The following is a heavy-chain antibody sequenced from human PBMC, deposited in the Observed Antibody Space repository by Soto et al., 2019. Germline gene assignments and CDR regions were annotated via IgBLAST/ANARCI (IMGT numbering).Heavy chain of an antibody. CDR1: GYTFTGYY. Sequence: ASVKVSCKASGYTFTGYYMHWVRQAPGQGLEWMGWINPNSGGTNYAQKFQGWVTMTRDTSISTAYMELSRLRSDDTAVYYCARANYYDFWSGDYTRGFNAFDIWSQGTMVTVSS. D-gene: IGHD3-3*01. CDR2: INPNSGGT. V-gene: IGHV1-2*04. J-gene: IGHJ3*02. CDR3: ARANYYDFWSGDYTRGFNAFDI.